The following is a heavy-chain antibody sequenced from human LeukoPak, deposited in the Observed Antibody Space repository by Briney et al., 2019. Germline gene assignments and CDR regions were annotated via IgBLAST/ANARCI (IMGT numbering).Heavy chain of an antibody. Sequence: PSETLSLTCAVYGGSFSGYYWSWIRQPPGKGLERIGEINHSGSTNYNPSLKSRVTISVDTSKNQFSLKLSSVTAADTAVYYCARGSGVYYYGSGSYPRHFDYWGQGTLVTVSS. CDR1: GGSFSGYY. CDR2: INHSGST. D-gene: IGHD3-10*01. CDR3: ARGSGVYYYGSGSYPRHFDY. J-gene: IGHJ4*02. V-gene: IGHV4-34*01.